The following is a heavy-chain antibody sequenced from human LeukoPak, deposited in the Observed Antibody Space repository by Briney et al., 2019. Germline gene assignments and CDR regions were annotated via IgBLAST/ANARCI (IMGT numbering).Heavy chain of an antibody. Sequence: KPSETLSLTCTVSGGSISSYYWSWIRQPPGKGLEWIGYIYYSGSTYYNPSLKSRVTISVDTSKNQFSLKLSSVTAADTAVYYCARPSAYSSSPGAFDIWGQGTMVTVSS. CDR3: ARPSAYSSSPGAFDI. J-gene: IGHJ3*02. CDR2: IYYSGST. V-gene: IGHV4-59*08. CDR1: GGSISSYY. D-gene: IGHD6-6*01.